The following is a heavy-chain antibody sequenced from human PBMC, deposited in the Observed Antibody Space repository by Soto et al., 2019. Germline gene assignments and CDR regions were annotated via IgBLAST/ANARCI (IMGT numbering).Heavy chain of an antibody. Sequence: EVQLVESGGGLVQPGRSLRLSCAASGFTFDDYAMHWVRQAPGKGLEWVSGISWNSGSIGYADSVKGRFTISRDNAKNSLYLQMNSLRAEDTALYYCAKDLDYYDSSGPSDVWGQGTTVTVSS. CDR3: AKDLDYYDSSGPSDV. D-gene: IGHD3-22*01. J-gene: IGHJ6*02. CDR2: ISWNSGSI. CDR1: GFTFDDYA. V-gene: IGHV3-9*01.